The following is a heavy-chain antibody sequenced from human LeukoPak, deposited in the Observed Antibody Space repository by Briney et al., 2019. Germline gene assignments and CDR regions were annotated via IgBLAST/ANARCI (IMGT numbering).Heavy chain of an antibody. Sequence: GGSLRLSCAASGFTFSSYAMHWVRQAPGKGLEYVSAISSNGGSTYYANSVKGRFTISRDNSKNTLYLQMNSLRAEDTAVYYCAKVASGSYYNWPFDYWGQGTLVTVSS. CDR1: GFTFSSYA. V-gene: IGHV3-64*01. D-gene: IGHD1-26*01. CDR2: ISSNGGST. J-gene: IGHJ4*02. CDR3: AKVASGSYYNWPFDY.